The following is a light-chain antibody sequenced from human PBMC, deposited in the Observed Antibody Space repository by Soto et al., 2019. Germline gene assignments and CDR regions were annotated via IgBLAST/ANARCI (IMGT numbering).Light chain of an antibody. CDR2: QAS. J-gene: IGKJ2*02. CDR1: QTIISW. Sequence: DTQMTQSPSTLSASVGDRVTITCRASQTIISWLAWYQQRPGKAPKLLIYQASKLESGVPSRFSGSGSGTEFTLTISNLQPEDFATYYCQQYYTYSSEGTFGQGTKLEIK. CDR3: QQYYTYSSEGT. V-gene: IGKV1-5*03.